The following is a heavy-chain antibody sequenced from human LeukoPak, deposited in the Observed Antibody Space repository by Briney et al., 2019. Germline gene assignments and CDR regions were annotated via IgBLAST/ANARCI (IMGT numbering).Heavy chain of an antibody. D-gene: IGHD6-19*01. CDR1: GGSLSSYY. Sequence: PSETLSLTCTVSGGSLSSYYWSWVRQPAGTGLEWIGRIYTSGDTTYNPSLKSRVTMSVDTSKNQFSLKLTSVTDADTAVYYCARDQGWPFHFDCWGQGALVIVSS. V-gene: IGHV4-4*07. J-gene: IGHJ4*02. CDR3: ARDQGWPFHFDC. CDR2: IYTSGDT.